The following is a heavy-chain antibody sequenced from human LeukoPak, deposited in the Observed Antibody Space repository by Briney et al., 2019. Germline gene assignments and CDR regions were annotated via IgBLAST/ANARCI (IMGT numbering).Heavy chain of an antibody. D-gene: IGHD3-22*01. CDR2: IYHSGST. CDR3: ARDTYYYDSSGYSYFDY. V-gene: IGHV4-38-2*02. J-gene: IGHJ4*02. Sequence: SETLSLTCAVSGYSISSGYYWGWIRQPPGNGLEWIGSIYHSGSTYYNPSLKRRVTISVDTSKNQSSLKLCSVTAADTAVYYCARDTYYYDSSGYSYFDYWGQGTLVTVSS. CDR1: GYSISSGYY.